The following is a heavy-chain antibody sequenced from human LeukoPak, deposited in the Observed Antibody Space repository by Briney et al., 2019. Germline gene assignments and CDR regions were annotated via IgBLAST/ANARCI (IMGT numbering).Heavy chain of an antibody. J-gene: IGHJ3*02. V-gene: IGHV3-9*01. Sequence: GGSLRLSCAASGFTFDDYAMPWVRQAPGKGLEWVSGISWNSGSIGYADSVKGRFTISRDNAKNSLYLQMNSLRAEDTALYYCAKDISDSSGWNAFDIWGQGTMVTVSS. CDR3: AKDISDSSGWNAFDI. D-gene: IGHD6-19*01. CDR1: GFTFDDYA. CDR2: ISWNSGSI.